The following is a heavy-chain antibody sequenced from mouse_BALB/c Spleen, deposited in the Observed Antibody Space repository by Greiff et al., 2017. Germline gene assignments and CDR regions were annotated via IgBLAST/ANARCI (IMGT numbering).Heavy chain of an antibody. CDR3: ARFHYYGSSYGWYFDV. Sequence: EVKVVESGPSLVKPSQTLSLTCSVTGDSITSGYWNWIRKFPGNKLEYMGYISYSGSTYYNPSLKSRISITRDTSKNQYYLQLNSVTTEDTATYYCARFHYYGSSYGWYFDVWGAGTTVTVSS. CDR2: ISYSGST. J-gene: IGHJ1*01. D-gene: IGHD1-1*01. CDR1: GDSITSGY. V-gene: IGHV3-8*02.